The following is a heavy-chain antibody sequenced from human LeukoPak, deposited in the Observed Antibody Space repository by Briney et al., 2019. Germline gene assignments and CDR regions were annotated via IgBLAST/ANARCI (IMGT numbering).Heavy chain of an antibody. Sequence: GGSLRLSCAASGFSFSNAWMSWVRQAPGKGLEWVGRIKSKTDGGTTDYAAPVKGRFTISRDDSKNTLYLQMNSLKTEDTAVYYCTTDLWIAVAGSGWGQGTLVTVSS. CDR1: GFSFSNAW. V-gene: IGHV3-15*01. CDR2: IKSKTDGGTT. J-gene: IGHJ4*02. D-gene: IGHD6-19*01. CDR3: TTDLWIAVAGSG.